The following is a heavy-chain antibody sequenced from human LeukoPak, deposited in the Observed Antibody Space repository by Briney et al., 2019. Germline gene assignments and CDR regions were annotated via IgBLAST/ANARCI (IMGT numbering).Heavy chain of an antibody. CDR3: AKRDSSGSYYFDY. CDR1: GFTFSSYG. D-gene: IGHD3-22*01. Sequence: GGSLRLSCAASGFTFSSYGMSWVRQAPGKGLEWVSAIGGSGGSTYYADSVRGRFTISRDNSKNTLYLQMNSLRAEDTAVFYCAKRDSSGSYYFDYWGQGTLVTVSS. CDR2: IGGSGGST. V-gene: IGHV3-23*01. J-gene: IGHJ4*02.